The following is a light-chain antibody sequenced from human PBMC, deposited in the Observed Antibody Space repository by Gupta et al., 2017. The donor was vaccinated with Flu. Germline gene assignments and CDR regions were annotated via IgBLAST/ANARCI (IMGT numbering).Light chain of an antibody. J-gene: IGLJ1*01. CDR1: SSDVGRSDS. Sequence: QSALTQPASVSGSPGQSITTSCTGTSSDVGRSDSVSWYQQHPDKAPNLIIYDVTKRPSGVSSRFSGSKSGNTASLTISGLQAEDETHYYCSSYTSGSTFYVFGTGTKVTVL. CDR2: DVT. V-gene: IGLV2-14*03. CDR3: SSYTSGSTFYV.